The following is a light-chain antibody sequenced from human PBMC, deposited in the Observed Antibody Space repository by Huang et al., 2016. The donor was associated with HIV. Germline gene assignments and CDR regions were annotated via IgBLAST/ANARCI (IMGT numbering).Light chain of an antibody. CDR2: LGS. J-gene: IGKJ3*01. CDR3: MQALQTPV. V-gene: IGKV2-28*01. Sequence: DAVVTQSPLSLPVTPGEPASISCRSSQSLLHSNGYNYLVWYVQKPGHSPHLLIYLGSNRASGVPARFSGSGSGTDFTLKISRVEAEDVGVYYCMQALQTPVFGPGTKVDIK. CDR1: QSLLHSNGYNY.